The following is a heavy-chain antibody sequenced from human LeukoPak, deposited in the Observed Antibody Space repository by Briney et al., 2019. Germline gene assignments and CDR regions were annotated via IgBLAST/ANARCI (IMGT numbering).Heavy chain of an antibody. V-gene: IGHV3-48*03. CDR1: GFTFSSNE. Sequence: GGSLRLSCAASGFTFSSNEMNWVPQAPGKGREWVSYSRSGGRNIYYADSVKGRFTISRDSAKNSLYPQMNSLRAEDTAVYYCARGGPDSSGYYHSISDWGQGTLVTVSS. D-gene: IGHD3-22*01. CDR2: SRSGGRNI. J-gene: IGHJ4*02. CDR3: ARGGPDSSGYYHSISD.